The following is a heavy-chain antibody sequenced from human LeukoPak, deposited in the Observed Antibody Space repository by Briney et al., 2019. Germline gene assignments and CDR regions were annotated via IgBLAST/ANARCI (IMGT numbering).Heavy chain of an antibody. V-gene: IGHV1-2*02. J-gene: IGHJ4*02. CDR2: INPNSGGT. CDR3: ARGRTDYYDSSASFPALGY. CDR1: GYTLTGYY. Sequence: ASVKVSCKASGYTLTGYYMHWVRQAPGQGLEWMGWINPNSGGTNYAQKFQGRVTMTRDTSISTAYMELSRLRSDDTAVYYCARGRTDYYDSSASFPALGYWGQGTLVTVSS. D-gene: IGHD3-22*01.